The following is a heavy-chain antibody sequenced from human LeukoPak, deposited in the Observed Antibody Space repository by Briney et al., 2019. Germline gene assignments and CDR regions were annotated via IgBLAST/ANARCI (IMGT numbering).Heavy chain of an antibody. D-gene: IGHD3-16*01. J-gene: IGHJ4*02. CDR1: GFTFSSYA. V-gene: IGHV3-30-3*01. Sequence: GGSLRLSCAASGFTFSSYAMHRVRQAPGKGLEWVALISYDGSNKYYADSVKGRFTISRDNSKNTLYLQMNSLRAEDTAVYYCAALKGGHFDYWGQGTLVTVSS. CDR2: ISYDGSNK. CDR3: AALKGGHFDY.